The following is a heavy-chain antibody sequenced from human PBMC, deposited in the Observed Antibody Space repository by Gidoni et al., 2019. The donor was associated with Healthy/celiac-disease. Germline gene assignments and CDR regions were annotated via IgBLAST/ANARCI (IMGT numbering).Heavy chain of an antibody. CDR2: IWYDGSNK. D-gene: IGHD6-19*01. V-gene: IGHV3-33*01. CDR3: AREGQQWLELYYFDY. Sequence: QVQLVESGGGVVQPGRSLRLSCAASVFTFSSYGMHWVRQAPGKGLEWVAVIWYDGSNKYYADSVKGRFTISRDNSKNTLYLQMNSLRAEDTAVYYCAREGQQWLELYYFDYWGQGTLVTVSS. CDR1: VFTFSSYG. J-gene: IGHJ4*02.